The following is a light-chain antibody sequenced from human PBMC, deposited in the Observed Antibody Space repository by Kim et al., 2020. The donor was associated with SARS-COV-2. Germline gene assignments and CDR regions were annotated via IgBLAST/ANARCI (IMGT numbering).Light chain of an antibody. Sequence: SSELTQDPAMSVALGQTVNITCQGDCLRRYFATWHQQKAGQAPIPVIYAKDKRPSGIPDRFSGSASGDTASLTITGAQAADEAVYFCNSRDSGGYQFVFG. V-gene: IGLV3-19*01. CDR1: CLRRYF. CDR3: NSRDSGGYQFV. J-gene: IGLJ2*01. CDR2: AKD.